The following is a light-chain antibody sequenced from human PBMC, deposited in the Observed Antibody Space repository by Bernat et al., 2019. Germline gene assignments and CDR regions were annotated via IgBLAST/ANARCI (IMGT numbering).Light chain of an antibody. CDR1: SSDVGSYNR. J-gene: IGLJ3*02. Sequence: QSALTQPPSVSGSPGQSVTISCTGTSSDVGSYNRVSWYQQPPGTAPKLTIYEVNNRPSGVPDRFSGSKSGNTASLTISGLQAEDDADYYCCSFTTTTTWVFGGGTKLTVL. CDR3: CSFTTTTTWV. CDR2: EVN. V-gene: IGLV2-18*02.